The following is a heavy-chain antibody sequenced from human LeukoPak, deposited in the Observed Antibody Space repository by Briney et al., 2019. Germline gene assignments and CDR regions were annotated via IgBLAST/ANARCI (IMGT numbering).Heavy chain of an antibody. CDR2: IKQDGSEK. J-gene: IGHJ4*02. CDR1: GFTFSSYA. D-gene: IGHD1-14*01. V-gene: IGHV3-7*01. CDR3: ARDDRRAGQGY. Sequence: QPGGSLRLSCAASGFTFSSYAMSWVRQAPGKGLEWVANIKQDGSEKYYVDSVKGRFTISRDNAKNSLYLQMNSPRAEDTAVYYCARDDRRAGQGYWGQGTLVTVSS.